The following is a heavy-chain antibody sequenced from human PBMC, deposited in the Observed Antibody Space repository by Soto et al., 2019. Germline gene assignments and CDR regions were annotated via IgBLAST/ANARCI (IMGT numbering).Heavy chain of an antibody. CDR1: GGSFSGYY. Sequence: PSETLSLTCAVYGGSFSGYYWSWIRQPPGKGLEWIGEINHSGSTNYNPSLKSRVTISVDTSKNQFSLKLSSVTAADTAVYYCARGGYCSSTSCYPYYCYGMDVWGQGTTVTVSS. CDR2: INHSGST. D-gene: IGHD2-2*03. J-gene: IGHJ6*02. V-gene: IGHV4-34*01. CDR3: ARGGYCSSTSCYPYYCYGMDV.